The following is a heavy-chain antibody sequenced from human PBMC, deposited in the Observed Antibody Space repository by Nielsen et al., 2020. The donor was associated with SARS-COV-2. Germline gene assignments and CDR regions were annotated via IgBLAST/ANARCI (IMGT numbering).Heavy chain of an antibody. CDR1: GYTLTELS. D-gene: IGHD3-3*01. CDR3: ATDFAIFGVVIFSY. J-gene: IGHJ4*02. CDR2: FDPEDGET. Sequence: ASVKVSCKVSGYTLTELSMHWVRQAPGKGLEWMGGFDPEDGETIYAQKFQGRITMTEDTSTDTAYMELSSLRSEDTAVYYCATDFAIFGVVIFSYWGQGTLVTVSS. V-gene: IGHV1-24*01.